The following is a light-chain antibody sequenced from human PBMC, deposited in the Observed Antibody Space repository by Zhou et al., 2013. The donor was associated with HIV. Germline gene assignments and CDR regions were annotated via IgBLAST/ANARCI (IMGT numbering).Light chain of an antibody. CDR1: QSISRA. V-gene: IGKV1-39*01. J-gene: IGKJ4*01. CDR2: SAS. Sequence: DIQLTQSPSSLSASLGDRVTISCRSSQSISRALHWFQHKTGKAPKLLIHSASTLDSGVPSRFSGNGSGTDFTLTITSLQPEDFATYYCQQGYSNPPLTFGGGTTVEIK. CDR3: QQGYSNPPLT.